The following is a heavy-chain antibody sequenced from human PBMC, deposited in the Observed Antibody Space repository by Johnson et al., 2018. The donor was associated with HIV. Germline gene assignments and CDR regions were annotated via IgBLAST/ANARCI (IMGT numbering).Heavy chain of an antibody. CDR1: GFTVSSNY. V-gene: IGHV3-20*04. J-gene: IGHJ3*02. CDR2: VSWIGGST. CDR3: ARAPYYDGSAYYREYALDI. Sequence: EVQLVESGGGVVQPGGSLRLSCAASGFTVSSNYMSWVRQAPGKGLEWVSGVSWIGGSTGYADSVKGRFSISRDNVKNSLYLQMNSLRAEDTAVYYCARAPYYDGSAYYREYALDIWGQGTMVTVSS. D-gene: IGHD3-22*01.